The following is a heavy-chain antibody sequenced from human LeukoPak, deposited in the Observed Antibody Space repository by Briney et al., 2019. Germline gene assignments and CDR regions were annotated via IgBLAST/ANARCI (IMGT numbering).Heavy chain of an antibody. Sequence: GESLKISCKASGYSFNTYWIGWVRQMPGKGLEWMGIIYPDDSDTRYTPSFRGQVTISADKSISTAYLQWSSLKASDTAMYYCARQANNAFDIWGQGTMVTVSS. D-gene: IGHD2/OR15-2a*01. CDR3: ARQANNAFDI. V-gene: IGHV5-51*01. CDR2: IYPDDSDT. CDR1: GYSFNTYW. J-gene: IGHJ3*02.